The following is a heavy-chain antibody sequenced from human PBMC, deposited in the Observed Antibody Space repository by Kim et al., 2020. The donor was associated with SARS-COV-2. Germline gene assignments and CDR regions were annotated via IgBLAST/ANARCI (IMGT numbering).Heavy chain of an antibody. CDR3: AKASRSTISGHYYAMDL. CDR1: GYTFSSYG. CDR2: VSYDGSDK. Sequence: GGSLRLSCAASGYTFSSYGMVWVRQAPGKGLEWVALVSYDGSDKSYADSVKGRFTISKDFSKKTLFLQMNSLSAEVTALYYCAKASRSTISGHYYAMDLWGQGTTVTVSS. J-gene: IGHJ6*01. D-gene: IGHD2-15*01. V-gene: IGHV3-33*03.